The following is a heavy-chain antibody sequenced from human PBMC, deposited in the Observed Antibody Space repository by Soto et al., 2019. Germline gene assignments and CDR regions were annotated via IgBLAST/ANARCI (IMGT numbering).Heavy chain of an antibody. CDR3: ARSLGGSPAANLDY. Sequence: SETLSLTCTVSGGSISSGGYYWSWIRQHPGKGLEWIGYIYYNGNTNYAQKLQGRVTMTTDTSTSTAYMELRSLRSDDTAVYYCARSLGGSPAANLDYWGQGTLVTVSS. CDR2: IYYNGNT. D-gene: IGHD2-2*01. J-gene: IGHJ4*02. CDR1: GGSISSGGYY. V-gene: IGHV4-31*03.